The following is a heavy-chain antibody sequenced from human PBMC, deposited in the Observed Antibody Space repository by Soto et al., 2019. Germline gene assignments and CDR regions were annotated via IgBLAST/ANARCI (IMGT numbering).Heavy chain of an antibody. J-gene: IGHJ6*02. CDR3: AREDQAVAAPGDYYYYYGMDV. CDR1: GFTFSDYY. CDR2: ISSSSGYT. Sequence: GGSLRLSCAASGFTFSDYYMSWIRQAPGKGLEWVSYISSSSGYTNYADSVKGRFTISRDNAKNSLYLQMNSLRAEDTAVYYCAREDQAVAAPGDYYYYYGMDVWGQGTTVTVSS. D-gene: IGHD6-19*01. V-gene: IGHV3-11*06.